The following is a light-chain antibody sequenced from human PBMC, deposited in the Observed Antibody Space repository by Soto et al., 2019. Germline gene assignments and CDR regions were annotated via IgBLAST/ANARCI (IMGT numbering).Light chain of an antibody. CDR1: SSDVGHYKY. V-gene: IGLV2-14*03. Sequence: QSVLTQPASVSGSPGQSITISCTGTSSDVGHYKYVSWYQQHPGKAPKFIIYDVSNRPSGVSNRFSGSKSANTASLTISGLQAEDEADYYCISYTSGSTAYVFGTGTKVTVL. CDR3: ISYTSGSTAYV. J-gene: IGLJ1*01. CDR2: DVS.